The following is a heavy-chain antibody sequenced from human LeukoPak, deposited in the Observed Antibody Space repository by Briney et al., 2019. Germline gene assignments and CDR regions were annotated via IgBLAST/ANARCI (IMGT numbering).Heavy chain of an antibody. CDR3: ARGPDSLDY. V-gene: IGHV4-34*01. CDR2: INHSGST. Sequence: SETLSLTCAVYGGSFSGYYWSWIRQPPGKGLEWIGEINHSGSTNYNPSLKSRVTISVDTSKNQFSLKLSSVTAADTAVYYCARGPDSLDYWGQRTLVTVSS. CDR1: GGSFSGYY. J-gene: IGHJ4*02. D-gene: IGHD1-14*01.